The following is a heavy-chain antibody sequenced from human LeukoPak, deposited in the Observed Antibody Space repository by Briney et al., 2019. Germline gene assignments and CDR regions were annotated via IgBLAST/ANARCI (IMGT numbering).Heavy chain of an antibody. CDR2: ISGSGGST. J-gene: IGHJ4*02. Sequence: GGSLRLSCAASGFTFSSYAMSWVRQAPGKGLEWVSAISGSGGSTYYADSVKGRFTISRDNSKNTLYLQMNSLRAEDTAVYYCAKTVGYCSGGSCYGGYYFDYWGQGTLVTVSS. CDR1: GFTFSSYA. CDR3: AKTVGYCSGGSCYGGYYFDY. D-gene: IGHD2-15*01. V-gene: IGHV3-23*01.